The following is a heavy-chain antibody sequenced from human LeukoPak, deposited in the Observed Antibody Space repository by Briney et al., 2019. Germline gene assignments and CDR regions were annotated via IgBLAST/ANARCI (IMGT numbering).Heavy chain of an antibody. CDR1: GGSISSYY. CDR2: ISYSGST. J-gene: IGHJ4*02. CDR3: ARHRGSSSNYYYFDY. Sequence: PSETLSLTCAVSGGSISSYYRSWIRQPPGKGLEWIGYISYSGSTNYNPSLKSRVTISVDTSNIQFSLRLSSVTAADTAVYYCARHRGSSSNYYYFDYWGQGTLVTVSS. V-gene: IGHV4-59*08. D-gene: IGHD6-6*01.